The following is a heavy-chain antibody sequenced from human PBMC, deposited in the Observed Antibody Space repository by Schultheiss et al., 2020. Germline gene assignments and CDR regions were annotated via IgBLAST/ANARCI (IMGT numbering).Heavy chain of an antibody. J-gene: IGHJ4*02. CDR1: GFSLSTSGMC. V-gene: IGHV2-26*01. Sequence: SGPTLVKPTQTLTLTCTFSGFSLSTSGMCVSWIRQPPGKALEWLAHIFSNDEKSYSTSLKSRLTISKDTSKSQVVLTMTNMDPVDTATYYCARTVAGTLDYWGQGTLDTVSS. CDR2: IFSNDEK. CDR3: ARTVAGTLDY. D-gene: IGHD6-19*01.